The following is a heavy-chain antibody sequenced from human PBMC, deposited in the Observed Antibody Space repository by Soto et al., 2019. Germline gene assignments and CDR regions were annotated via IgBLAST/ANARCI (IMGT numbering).Heavy chain of an antibody. CDR3: ASMRGGYESSGYAY. D-gene: IGHD3-22*01. Sequence: QLQLQESGSGLVKPSQTLSLTCAVSGGSISSGGYSWSWIRQPPGKGLEWIGYIYHSGSTYYNPYLKSRVPISVDSSKNQFSLKMSSVTAADTAVYYCASMRGGYESSGYAYWGQGTLVTVSS. V-gene: IGHV4-30-2*01. J-gene: IGHJ4*02. CDR1: GGSISSGGYS. CDR2: IYHSGST.